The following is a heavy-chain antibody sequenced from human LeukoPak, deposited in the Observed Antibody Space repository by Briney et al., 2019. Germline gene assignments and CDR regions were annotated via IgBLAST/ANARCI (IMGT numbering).Heavy chain of an antibody. D-gene: IGHD4-17*01. CDR1: GFTVSSNY. CDR2: IYSGGTT. V-gene: IGHV3-53*01. Sequence: GGSLRLSCAASGFTVSSNYMSWVRQAPGKGLEWVSVIYSGGTTYYADSVKGRFTISRDNSKNTLYLQMNSPRAEDTAVYYCARVDYGDSQYFQHWGQGTLVTVSS. J-gene: IGHJ1*01. CDR3: ARVDYGDSQYFQH.